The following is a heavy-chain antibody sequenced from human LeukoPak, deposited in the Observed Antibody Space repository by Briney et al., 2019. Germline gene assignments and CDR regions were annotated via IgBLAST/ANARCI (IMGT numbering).Heavy chain of an antibody. D-gene: IGHD3-10*01. J-gene: IGHJ5*02. CDR2: ISSSSSYI. V-gene: IGHV3-21*01. Sequence: GGSLRLSCAASGFTFSSYSMNWVRQAPGKGLEWVSSISSSSSYIYYADSVKGRFTISRDNAKNSLYLQMNSLRAEDTAVYYCARGGTIVRGVGLDPWGQGTLVTVSS. CDR1: GFTFSSYS. CDR3: ARGGTIVRGVGLDP.